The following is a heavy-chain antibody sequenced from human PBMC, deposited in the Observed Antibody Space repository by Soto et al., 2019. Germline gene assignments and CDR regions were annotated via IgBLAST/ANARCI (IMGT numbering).Heavy chain of an antibody. D-gene: IGHD1-1*01. CDR3: AKAGTHSYFDY. J-gene: IGHJ4*02. V-gene: IGHV3-23*01. CDR1: GFTFSIYA. Sequence: GGSLRLSCEASGFTFSIYAMNWVRQAPGKGLEWVSALSTSGGSTYYADSVKGRFTISRDNSKNTLYLQMNSLRAEDTAMYYCAKAGTHSYFDYWGQGTLVPVSS. CDR2: LSTSGGST.